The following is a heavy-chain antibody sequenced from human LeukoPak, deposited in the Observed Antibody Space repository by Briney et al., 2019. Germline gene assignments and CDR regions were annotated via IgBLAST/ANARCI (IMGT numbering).Heavy chain of an antibody. J-gene: IGHJ3*02. CDR1: GGSISSYY. D-gene: IGHD5-12*01. CDR3: ARDLATMGSGAFDI. CDR2: IYYSGST. Sequence: PSETLSLTCTVSGGSISSYYWSWIRQPPGKELEWIGYIYYSGSTNYNPSLKSRVTISVDTSKNQFSLKLSSVTAADTAVYYCARDLATMGSGAFDIWGQGTMVTVSS. V-gene: IGHV4-59*01.